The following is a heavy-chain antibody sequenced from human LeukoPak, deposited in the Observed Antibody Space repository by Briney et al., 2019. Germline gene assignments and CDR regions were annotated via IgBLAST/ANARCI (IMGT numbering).Heavy chain of an antibody. V-gene: IGHV3-33*01. CDR2: IWNDGSNK. CDR3: ARRDDGSGSFYNGLDTFDI. J-gene: IGHJ3*02. D-gene: IGHD3-10*01. Sequence: GRSLRLSCAASGFTFSNYGMHWVRQAQGKGMEGVAVIWNDGSNKYYGDSVKGRFTISRDNSKITLSLQMNSLRAEDTAVYYCARRDDGSGSFYNGLDTFDIWGLGTMVTVSS. CDR1: GFTFSNYG.